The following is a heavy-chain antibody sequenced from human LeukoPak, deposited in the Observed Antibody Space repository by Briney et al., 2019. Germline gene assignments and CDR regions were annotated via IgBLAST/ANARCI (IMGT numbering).Heavy chain of an antibody. CDR2: IYYSGST. V-gene: IGHV4-59*08. J-gene: IGHJ3*02. CDR3: ARTLGYYYDSSGYYNDAFDI. CDR1: AGSISSYY. D-gene: IGHD3-22*01. Sequence: SETLSLTCTGSAGSISSYYWSWLRQPQGQGLEGCGYIYYSGSTNYNPSLKSRVTISVDTSKNQFSLKLSSVTAADTAVYYCARTLGYYYDSSGYYNDAFDIWGQGTMVTVSS.